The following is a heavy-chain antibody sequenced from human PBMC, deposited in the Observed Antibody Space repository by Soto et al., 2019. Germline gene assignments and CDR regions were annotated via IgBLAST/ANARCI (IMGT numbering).Heavy chain of an antibody. D-gene: IGHD3-9*01. CDR1: GFSLSTSGVG. Sequence: QITLKESGPTLVKPTQTLTLTCTFSGFSLSTSGVGVGWIRQPPGKALEWLALIYADDDKRYSPSLKNRLALTKDTSKNQVVLTMTNMDPLDTATYYCAHQYYDILPGYPVYFDYWGQGTLVTVSS. V-gene: IGHV2-5*02. J-gene: IGHJ4*02. CDR3: AHQYYDILPGYPVYFDY. CDR2: IYADDDK.